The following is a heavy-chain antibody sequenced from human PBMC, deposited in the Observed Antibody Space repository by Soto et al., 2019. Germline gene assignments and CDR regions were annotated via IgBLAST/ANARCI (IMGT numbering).Heavy chain of an antibody. CDR1: GFTFSSYA. CDR2: ISGSGGST. Sequence: EVQLLESGGGLVQPGGSLRLSCAASGFTFSSYAMSWVRQAPGKGLEWVSAISGSGGSTYYADSVKGRFTISRDNSKNTLYLQMNSLRAEDTAVYYCGKDGAYDASSGYWAFDYWGQGTLVTVSS. D-gene: IGHD3-22*01. V-gene: IGHV3-23*01. J-gene: IGHJ4*02. CDR3: GKDGAYDASSGYWAFDY.